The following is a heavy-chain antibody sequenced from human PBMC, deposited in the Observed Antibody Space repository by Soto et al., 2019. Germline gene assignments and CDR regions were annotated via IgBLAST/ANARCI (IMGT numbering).Heavy chain of an antibody. V-gene: IGHV4-59*08. CDR3: ARSGSYYSDAFDI. J-gene: IGHJ3*02. CDR2: IYYSGST. CDR1: GGSISSYY. Sequence: SETLSLTCPVSGGSISSYYWSWIRQPPGKGLEWIGYIYYSGSTNYNPSLKSRVTISVDTSKNQFSLKLSSVTAADTAVYYCARSGSYYSDAFDIWGQGTMVTVSS. D-gene: IGHD1-26*01.